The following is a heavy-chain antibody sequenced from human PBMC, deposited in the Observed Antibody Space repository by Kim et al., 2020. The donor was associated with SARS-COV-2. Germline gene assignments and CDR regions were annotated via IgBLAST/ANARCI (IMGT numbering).Heavy chain of an antibody. CDR3: ARVGYDFWSGFYYYMDV. J-gene: IGHJ6*03. V-gene: IGHV1-3*01. Sequence: FQGRVTITRDTSASTAYMELSSLRSEDTAVYYCARVGYDFWSGFYYYMDVWGKGTTVTVSS. D-gene: IGHD3-3*01.